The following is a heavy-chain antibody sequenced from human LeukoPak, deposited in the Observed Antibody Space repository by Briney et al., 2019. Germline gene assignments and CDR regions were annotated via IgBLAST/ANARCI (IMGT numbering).Heavy chain of an antibody. CDR2: INHSGST. D-gene: IGHD6-13*01. Sequence: SETLSLTCAVYGGSFSGYYWSWIRQPPGKGLEWIGEINHSGSTNYNPSLKSRVTISVDTSKNQFSLKLSSVTAADTAVYYCVRASRYSSSWYVPNWFDPWGQGTLVTVSS. CDR3: VRASRYSSSWYVPNWFDP. J-gene: IGHJ5*02. V-gene: IGHV4-34*01. CDR1: GGSFSGYY.